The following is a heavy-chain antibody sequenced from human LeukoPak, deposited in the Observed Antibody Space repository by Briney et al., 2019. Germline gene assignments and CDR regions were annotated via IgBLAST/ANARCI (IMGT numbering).Heavy chain of an antibody. J-gene: IGHJ6*02. V-gene: IGHV3-21*01. CDR3: ARVGDGYSSYYYGMDV. D-gene: IGHD5-18*01. CDR1: GFTFSSYS. Sequence: GGSLRLSCAASGFTFSSYSMNWVGQAPEKGLEWVSAISSSSSYIYYADSVKGRFTISRDNAKNSLYLQMNSLRAEDTAVYYCARVGDGYSSYYYGMDVWGQGTTVTVSS. CDR2: ISSSSSYI.